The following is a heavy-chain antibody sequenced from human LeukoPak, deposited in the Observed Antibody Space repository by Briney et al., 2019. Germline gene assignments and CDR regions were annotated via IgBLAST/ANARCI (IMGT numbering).Heavy chain of an antibody. CDR3: ARDGRDGYNSWAWLDC. CDR2: ISSSSSYI. D-gene: IGHD5-24*01. J-gene: IGHJ5*01. V-gene: IGHV3-21*01. Sequence: PGGSLRLSCAASGFTFSSYSMNWVRQAPGKGLEWVSSISSSSSYIYYADSVKGRFTISRDNAKNSLYLQMNSLRTEDTAVYYCARDGRDGYNSWAWLDCWGQGTLVTVSS. CDR1: GFTFSSYS.